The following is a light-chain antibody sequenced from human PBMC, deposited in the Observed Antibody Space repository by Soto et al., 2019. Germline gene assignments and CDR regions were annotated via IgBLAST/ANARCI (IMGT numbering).Light chain of an antibody. J-gene: IGKJ3*01. Sequence: DIQMTQSPSALSASVGDRVTITCRASESIHKYLAWYQQKPGKAPNLLICDASTLRSGVPSRFSGTGFGTEFTLTISCLQPDDFSTYYCQQYKSYSYFGPGTKVEIK. CDR1: ESIHKY. CDR3: QQYKSYSY. V-gene: IGKV1-5*01. CDR2: DAS.